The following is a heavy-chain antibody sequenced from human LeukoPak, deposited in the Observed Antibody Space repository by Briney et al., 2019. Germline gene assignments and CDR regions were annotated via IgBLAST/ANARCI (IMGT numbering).Heavy chain of an antibody. J-gene: IGHJ4*02. D-gene: IGHD3-9*01. CDR1: GFTFSSYA. V-gene: IGHV3-23*01. CDR3: AKGLRYFDWLLA. CDR2: ISGSGGST. Sequence: HSGGSLRLSCAASGFTFSSYAMSWVRQAPGKGLEWVSAISGSGGSTYYADSVKGRFTISRDNSKNTLYLQMNSLRAEDTAVYYCAKGLRYFDWLLAWGQGTLVTVSS.